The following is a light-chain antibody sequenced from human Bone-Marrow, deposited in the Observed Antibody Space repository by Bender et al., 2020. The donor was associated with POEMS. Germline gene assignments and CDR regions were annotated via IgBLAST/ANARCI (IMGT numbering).Light chain of an antibody. CDR1: ILPKRY. CDR2: KDS. J-gene: IGLJ2*01. CDR3: QSEDNNLSV. Sequence: SYELTQPPSVSVSPGQTARITCSGDILPKRYAYWYQQKAGQAPMLVIYKDSERPSGIPERFSGSTSGATVTLTMSGVQAEDEAAYYCQSEDNNLSVFSGGTQLTVL. V-gene: IGLV3-25*03.